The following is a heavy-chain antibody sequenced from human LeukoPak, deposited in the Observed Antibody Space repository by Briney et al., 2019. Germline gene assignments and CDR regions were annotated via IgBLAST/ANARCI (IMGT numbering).Heavy chain of an antibody. J-gene: IGHJ4*02. CDR2: ISGSGGST. D-gene: IGHD2-15*01. CDR3: AKSSFHRFKGGSAMGV. V-gene: IGHV3-23*01. Sequence: GGSLRLSCAASGFTFSSYAMSWVRQAPGKGLEWVSAISGSGGSTYYADSVKGRFTISRDNSKNTLYLQMNSLRAEDTAVYYCAKSSFHRFKGGSAMGVGGQGTLVTVSS. CDR1: GFTFSSYA.